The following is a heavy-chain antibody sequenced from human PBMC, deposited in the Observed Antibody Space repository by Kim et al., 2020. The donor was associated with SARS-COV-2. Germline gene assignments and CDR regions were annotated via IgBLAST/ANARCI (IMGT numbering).Heavy chain of an antibody. J-gene: IGHJ6*02. V-gene: IGHV3-7*03. Sequence: GGSLRLSCAASGFTFSSSWMTWVRQAPGKGLEWVANINQDGSDNYYMDSAKGRFTISRDNTKDSLFLQMNGLRVEDTAVYYCARGHYGMDVWGQGTTVTVSS. CDR3: ARGHYGMDV. CDR1: GFTFSSSW. CDR2: INQDGSDN.